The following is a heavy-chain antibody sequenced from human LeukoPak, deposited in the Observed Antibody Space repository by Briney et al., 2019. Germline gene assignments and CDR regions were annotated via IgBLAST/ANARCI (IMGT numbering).Heavy chain of an antibody. D-gene: IGHD6-13*01. CDR3: ARAGYSSSWHIDY. J-gene: IGHJ4*02. V-gene: IGHV3-7*03. Sequence: GGSLRLSCAASGFTFSSYWMSWVRQAPGKGLEWVANIKQDGSEKYYVDSVKGRFTISRDNAKSSLYLQMNSLRAEDTAVYYCARAGYSSSWHIDYWGRGTLVTVSS. CDR2: IKQDGSEK. CDR1: GFTFSSYW.